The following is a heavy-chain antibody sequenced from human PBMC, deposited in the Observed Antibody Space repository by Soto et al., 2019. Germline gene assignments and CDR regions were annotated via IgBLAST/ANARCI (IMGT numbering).Heavy chain of an antibody. Sequence: EVQLVESGGGLVQPGRSLKLSCAASGFTFDEYTMHWVRQAPGKGLEWVTGINWNSADIGYADSVKGRFAISRDNAKNSLYQQMNRLRAEDTAFYCCVTAGRFLGQMPYYHMDVWGKGTPVTVSS. V-gene: IGHV3-9*01. CDR1: GFTFDEYT. CDR2: INWNSADI. J-gene: IGHJ6*03. D-gene: IGHD3-3*01. CDR3: VTAGRFLGQMPYYHMDV.